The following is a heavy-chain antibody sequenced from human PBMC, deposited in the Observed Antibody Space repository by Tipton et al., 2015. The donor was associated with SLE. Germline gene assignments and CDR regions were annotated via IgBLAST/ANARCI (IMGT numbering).Heavy chain of an antibody. CDR3: AKTISPSIAAAGRDGDAFDI. V-gene: IGHV3-23*01. CDR1: GFTFSSYA. CDR2: ISGSGGST. J-gene: IGHJ3*02. Sequence: GSLRLSCAASGFTFSSYAMSWVRQAPGKGLEWVSAISGSGGSTYYADSVKGRFTISRDNSKNTLYLQMNSLRAEDTAVYYCAKTISPSIAAAGRDGDAFDIWGQGTMVTVSS. D-gene: IGHD6-13*01.